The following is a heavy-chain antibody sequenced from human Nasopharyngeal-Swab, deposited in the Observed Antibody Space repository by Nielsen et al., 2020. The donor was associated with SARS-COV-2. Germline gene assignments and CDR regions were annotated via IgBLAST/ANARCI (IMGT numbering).Heavy chain of an antibody. CDR1: GFTFSGYS. CDR2: IKQDGGEK. V-gene: IGHV3-7*01. CDR3: ARDSSGWYPDLDY. Sequence: GGSLRLSCAASGFTFSGYSMSWVRQAPGKGLEWVANIKQDGGEKYYVDSVEGRFTISRDSAKNSLFLQMNSLRAEDTAVYYCARDSSGWYPDLDYWGQGTLVTVSS. J-gene: IGHJ4*02. D-gene: IGHD6-19*01.